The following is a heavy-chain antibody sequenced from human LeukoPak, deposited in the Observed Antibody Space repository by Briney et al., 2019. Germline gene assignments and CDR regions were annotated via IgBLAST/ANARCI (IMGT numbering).Heavy chain of an antibody. CDR3: AGGLGYARSY. CDR1: GLTVSSNY. J-gene: IGHJ4*02. D-gene: IGHD2-2*01. Sequence: GGSLRLSCVPSGLTVSSNYMSWVRQAPGKGLEWVSVTYSGGSTDYADSVKGRFTISRDNSKNTLYLQMNTLRVEDTAVYYCAGGLGYARSYWGQGTLVTVSS. CDR2: TYSGGST. V-gene: IGHV3-66*01.